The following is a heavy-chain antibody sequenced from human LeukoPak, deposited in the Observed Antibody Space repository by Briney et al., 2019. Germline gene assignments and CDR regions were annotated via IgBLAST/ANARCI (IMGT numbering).Heavy chain of an antibody. V-gene: IGHV1-58*02. J-gene: IGHJ6*02. CDR3: AAVLGGIAAGNYGMDV. D-gene: IGHD6-13*01. Sequence: SVKVSCKASGFTXTSSAMQWVRQARGQRLEWIGWIVVGSGNTNYAQKFQERVTITRDMSTSTAYMELSSLRSEDTAVYYCAAVLGGIAAGNYGMDVWGQGTTVTVSS. CDR1: GFTXTSSA. CDR2: IVVGSGNT.